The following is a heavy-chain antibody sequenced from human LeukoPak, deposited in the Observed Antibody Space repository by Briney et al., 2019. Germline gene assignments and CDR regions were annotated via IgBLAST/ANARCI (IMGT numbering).Heavy chain of an antibody. D-gene: IGHD1-1*01. CDR1: GGSISSYY. V-gene: IGHV4-59*01. CDR2: ILSSGNT. Sequence: PSETLSLTCTVSGGSISSYYWSWIRQPPGQGLEWIGHILSSGNTNYNPSLKSRVTLSVDTSKNQFSLKLSSVTAADMAVYYCAREGTTGRNLNWFDSWGQGTLVTVSS. CDR3: AREGTTGRNLNWFDS. J-gene: IGHJ5*01.